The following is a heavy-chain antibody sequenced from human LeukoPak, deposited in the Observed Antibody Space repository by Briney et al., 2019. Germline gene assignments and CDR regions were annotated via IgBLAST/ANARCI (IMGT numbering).Heavy chain of an antibody. J-gene: IGHJ4*02. CDR2: LHPSGTL. V-gene: IGHV4-31*03. CDR1: GAYFSSGDQY. D-gene: IGHD3-22*01. Sequence: PSETLSLTCTVSGAYFSSGDQYWNWIRQSPGKGLEWIGSLHPSGTLYNNPSLESRVTMSMDKSKNRFSLNLNSVTAADTAVYFCSRGLDSRKLGYWGQGTLVTVSS. CDR3: SRGLDSRKLGY.